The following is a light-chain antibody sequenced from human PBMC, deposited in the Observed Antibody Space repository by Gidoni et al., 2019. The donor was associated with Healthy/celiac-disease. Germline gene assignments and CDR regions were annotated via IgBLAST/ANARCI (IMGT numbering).Light chain of an antibody. Sequence: DIQMTQSPSSLSASVGDRVTITCRASQSISSYLNWYQQKPGNAPKLLIYAASSLQRGVPSRFSGSGSGTDLTLTISSLQPEAFATYYCQQSYSTPIAFGPGTKVDIK. CDR2: AAS. CDR1: QSISSY. J-gene: IGKJ3*01. V-gene: IGKV1-39*01. CDR3: QQSYSTPIA.